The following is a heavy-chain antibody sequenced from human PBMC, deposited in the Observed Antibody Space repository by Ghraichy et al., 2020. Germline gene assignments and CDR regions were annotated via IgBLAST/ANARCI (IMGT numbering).Heavy chain of an antibody. CDR3: ARPGGYGGLVDY. Sequence: SETLSLTCTVSGGSISSSSYYWGWIRQPPGTGLAWIGSIYYSGSPYYHPSLTSRVTISVDTSKNQFSLTLSSVTAADTAVYYCARPGGYGGLVDYWGQGTLVTVSS. CDR2: IYYSGSP. J-gene: IGHJ4*02. D-gene: IGHD5-12*01. V-gene: IGHV4-39*01. CDR1: GGSISSSSYY.